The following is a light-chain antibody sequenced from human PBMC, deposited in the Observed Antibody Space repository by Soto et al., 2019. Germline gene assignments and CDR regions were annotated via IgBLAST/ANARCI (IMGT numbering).Light chain of an antibody. CDR2: EVT. Sequence: QSVLTQPASVSGSPGQPITISCTGTSSDVGSYNLVSWYQHHPGKAPKLLVYEVTNRPSGVSDRFSGSKSGNTASLTISGLQAEDEADYYCNSYTNSSAVVFGGGTKVTVL. CDR3: NSYTNSSAVV. V-gene: IGLV2-14*02. CDR1: SSDVGSYNL. J-gene: IGLJ2*01.